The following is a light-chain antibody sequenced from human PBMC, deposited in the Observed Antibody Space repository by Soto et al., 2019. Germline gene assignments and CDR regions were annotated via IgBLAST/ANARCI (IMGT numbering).Light chain of an antibody. CDR2: DVS. Sequence: QSALTQPASVSGSPGQSITISCTGAISDVGGYNYVSWYQQHPGKAPKLMIFDVSNRPSGVSNRFSGSKSGYTASLTISGLQAEDEADYYCSSYTSSSTYVFGTGTKDTVL. V-gene: IGLV2-14*03. CDR3: SSYTSSSTYV. CDR1: ISDVGGYNY. J-gene: IGLJ1*01.